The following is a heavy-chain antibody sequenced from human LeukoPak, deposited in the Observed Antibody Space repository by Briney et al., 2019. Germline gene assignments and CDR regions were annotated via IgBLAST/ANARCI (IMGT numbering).Heavy chain of an antibody. V-gene: IGHV4-59*12. Sequence: SETLSLTCTVSGGSISSYYWSWIRQPPGKGLEWIGYIYYSGSTNYNPSLKSRVTISVDTSKNQFSLKLSSVTAADTAVYYCARRRSITIFGVVTDIAKYYFDYWGQGTLVTASS. CDR1: GGSISSYY. CDR2: IYYSGST. J-gene: IGHJ4*02. CDR3: ARRRSITIFGVVTDIAKYYFDY. D-gene: IGHD3-3*01.